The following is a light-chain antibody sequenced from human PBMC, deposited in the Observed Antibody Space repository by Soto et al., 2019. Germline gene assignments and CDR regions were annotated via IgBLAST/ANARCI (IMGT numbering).Light chain of an antibody. CDR1: QTIYNY. J-gene: IGKJ2*01. V-gene: IGKV1-39*01. CDR2: GAS. CDR3: HQSYSTLYT. Sequence: DIQMTQSPSSLSASVGDRVTITCRASQTIYNYLNWYQQKPGKAPNLLIYGASSLQRGVPSTFSGSGSGTDFTPTISSLQPEDFAIYYCHQSYSTLYTFGQGT.